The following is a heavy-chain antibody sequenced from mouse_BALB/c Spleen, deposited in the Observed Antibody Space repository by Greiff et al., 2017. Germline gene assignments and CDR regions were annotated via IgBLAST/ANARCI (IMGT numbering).Heavy chain of an antibody. Sequence: EVKLVESGGDLVKPGGSLKLSCAASGFTFSSYGMSWVRQTPDKRLEWVATISSGGSYTYYPDSVKGRFTISRDNAKNTLYLQMSSLKSEDTAMYYCARSVLRLHAMDYWGQGTSVTVSS. CDR1: GFTFSSYG. D-gene: IGHD1-2*01. V-gene: IGHV5-6*01. CDR3: ARSVLRLHAMDY. CDR2: ISSGGSYT. J-gene: IGHJ4*01.